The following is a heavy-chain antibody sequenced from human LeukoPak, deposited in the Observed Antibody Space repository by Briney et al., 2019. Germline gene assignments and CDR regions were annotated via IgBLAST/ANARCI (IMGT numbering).Heavy chain of an antibody. CDR1: GYTFTMYT. J-gene: IGHJ3*01. D-gene: IGHD1-14*01. Sequence: GASVKVSCKASGYTFTMYTIHCGRQAPGQSLECMGWISVGRGDSKCSQEFQGRVTLTRDTSATTAYLEVSSLRPEDMAVYYCARERGIRDAFDFWGQGTMVTVSS. CDR3: ARERGIRDAFDF. CDR2: ISVGRGDS. V-gene: IGHV1-3*03.